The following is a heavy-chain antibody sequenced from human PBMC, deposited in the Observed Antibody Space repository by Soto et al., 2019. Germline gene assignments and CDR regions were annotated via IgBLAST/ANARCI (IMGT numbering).Heavy chain of an antibody. D-gene: IGHD5-18*01. CDR2: ISYDGSNK. CDR3: AKERYGQLWLEDYGMDV. Sequence: PGGSLRLSCAASGFTFSSYGMHWVRQAPGKGLEWVAVISYDGSNKYYADSVKGRFTISRDNFKNTMYLQMNSLRAEDTAVYYCAKERYGQLWLEDYGMDVWGQGTTVTVS. J-gene: IGHJ6*02. V-gene: IGHV3-30*18. CDR1: GFTFSSYG.